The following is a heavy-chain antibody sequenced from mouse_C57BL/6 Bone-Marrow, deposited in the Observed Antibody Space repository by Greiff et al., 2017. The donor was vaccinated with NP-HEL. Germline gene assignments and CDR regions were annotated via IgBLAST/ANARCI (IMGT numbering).Heavy chain of an antibody. D-gene: IGHD1-1*01. V-gene: IGHV1-54*01. CDR2: INPGSGGT. CDR1: GYAFTNYL. CDR3: ARGYYYGSSFDC. Sequence: QVQLQQSGAELVRPGTSVKVSCKASGYAFTNYLIEWVKQRPGQGLEWIGVINPGSGGTNYNEKFKGKATLTADKSSSTAYMQLSSLTSEDSAVYFCARGYYYGSSFDCWGQGTTLTVSS. J-gene: IGHJ2*01.